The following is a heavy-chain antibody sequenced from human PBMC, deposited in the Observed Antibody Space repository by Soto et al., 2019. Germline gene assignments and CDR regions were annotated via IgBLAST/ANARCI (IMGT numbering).Heavy chain of an antibody. D-gene: IGHD3-3*01. CDR1: GYTFTSYG. J-gene: IGHJ6*03. CDR2: ISAYNGNT. V-gene: IGHV1-18*01. Sequence: VASVKVSCKASGYTFTSYGISWVRQAPGQGLEWMGWISAYNGNTNYAQKLQGRVTMTTDTSTSTAYMELRSLRSDDTAVYYCARLLRFLEWLSDYYYMDVWGKGTTVTGS. CDR3: ARLLRFLEWLSDYYYMDV.